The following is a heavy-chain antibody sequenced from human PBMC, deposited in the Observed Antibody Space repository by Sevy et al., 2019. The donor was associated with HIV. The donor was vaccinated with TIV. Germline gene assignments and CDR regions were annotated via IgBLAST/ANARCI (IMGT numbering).Heavy chain of an antibody. D-gene: IGHD2-21*02. CDR1: GFTFSSYE. CDR2: ISSSGTTI. V-gene: IGHV3-48*03. CDR3: ARGRVTSHYYDY. J-gene: IGHJ4*02. Sequence: GGSLRLSCEASGFTFSSYEMNWVRQAPGKGLEWVSYISSSGTTINYADSVKGRFTISRANSKHTLYLQMNSLRVEDTAVYYCARGRVTSHYYDYWGQGTLVTVSS.